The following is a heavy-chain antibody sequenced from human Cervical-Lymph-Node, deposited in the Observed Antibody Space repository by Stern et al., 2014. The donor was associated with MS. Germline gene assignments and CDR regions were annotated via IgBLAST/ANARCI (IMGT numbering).Heavy chain of an antibody. CDR2: INYSGSS. CDR3: ARDVRVTTVTTEEFSWYFDL. J-gene: IGHJ2*01. CDR1: GGSVSSGSYY. Sequence: QVQLQESGPGLVKPSETLSLTCTVSGGSVSSGSYYWSWIRQPPGKGLEWIGYINYSGSSKYNPSLKSRVTISVDTSKNQFSLKLSSVTAADTAVYYCARDVRVTTVTTEEFSWYFDLWGRGTLVTVSS. V-gene: IGHV4-61*01. D-gene: IGHD4-17*01.